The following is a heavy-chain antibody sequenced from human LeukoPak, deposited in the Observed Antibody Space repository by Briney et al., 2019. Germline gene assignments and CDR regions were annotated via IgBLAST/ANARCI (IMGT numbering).Heavy chain of an antibody. CDR3: AKDGLGYFDY. CDR1: GFTFSSYG. V-gene: IGHV3-30*18. D-gene: IGHD6-19*01. J-gene: IGHJ4*02. CDR2: ISYDGGNK. Sequence: GRSLRLSCAASGFTFSSYGMHWVRQAPGKGLEWVAVISYDGGNKYYADSVKGRFTISRDNSKNTLYLQMNSLRAEDTAVYYCAKDGLGYFDYWGQGTLVTVSS.